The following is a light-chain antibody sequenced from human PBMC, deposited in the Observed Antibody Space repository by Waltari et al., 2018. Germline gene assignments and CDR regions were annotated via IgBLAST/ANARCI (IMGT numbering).Light chain of an antibody. Sequence: SYELTQPPSVSVSPGQTARITCSGDALAKEFAYWYQQKAGQAPLMVMFKDTERPSGIPERFSGSSSGKTVTLTISGVQAEDEADYYCQSSDNSGTFVIFGGGTKVTVL. CDR1: ALAKEF. V-gene: IGLV3-25*03. CDR2: KDT. J-gene: IGLJ2*01. CDR3: QSSDNSGTFVI.